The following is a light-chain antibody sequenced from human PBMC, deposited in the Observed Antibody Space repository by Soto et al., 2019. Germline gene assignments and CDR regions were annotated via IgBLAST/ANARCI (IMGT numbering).Light chain of an antibody. CDR1: QSISSSY. J-gene: IGKJ1*01. Sequence: ETVVTQNRWNLRLSPGKSASLSLRYSQSISSSYLAWYQQRPGQAPRLLIYGASSRATGIPDRFSGSGSGTEFTLTISRLEPEDFAVYYCQQYGSSSWTIGQGTKVDI. CDR2: GAS. V-gene: IGKV3-20*01. CDR3: QQYGSSSWT.